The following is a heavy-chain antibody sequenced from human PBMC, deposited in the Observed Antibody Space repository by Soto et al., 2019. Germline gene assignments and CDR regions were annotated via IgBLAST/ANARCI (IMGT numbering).Heavy chain of an antibody. D-gene: IGHD2-15*01. CDR2: VSIGGST. Sequence: DVQLLESGGGLVQPEGSLRLSCAASGFTFSSYAMGWGRQGPGKGLEWVAVVSIGGSTNYADSVRGRFTISRDNSKNTLSLQMNSLTAEDTAVYFCAKRRGAGGHFDYWGQGALVTISS. CDR3: AKRRGAGGHFDY. J-gene: IGHJ4*02. V-gene: IGHV3-23*01. CDR1: GFTFSSYA.